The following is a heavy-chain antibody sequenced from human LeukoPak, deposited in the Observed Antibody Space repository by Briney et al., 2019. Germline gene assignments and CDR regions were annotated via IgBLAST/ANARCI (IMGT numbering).Heavy chain of an antibody. D-gene: IGHD1-26*01. J-gene: IGHJ4*02. CDR2: VSGSGGSK. Sequence: GGSLRLSCAASGFTFSSYAMSWVRQAPGKGLEWVSGVSGSGGSKYYADSVKGRFTISRDESKNTLYLQMNSLRVEDTALYYCAKDTYEVGTTNFDYWGQGTLVTVSS. CDR1: GFTFSSYA. CDR3: AKDTYEVGTTNFDY. V-gene: IGHV3-23*01.